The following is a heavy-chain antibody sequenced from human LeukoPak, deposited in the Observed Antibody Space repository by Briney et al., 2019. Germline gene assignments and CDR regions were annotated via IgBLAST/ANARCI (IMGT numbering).Heavy chain of an antibody. J-gene: IGHJ6*03. CDR2: ISPSGSIS. CDR3: AKDLAYDYGDAVVYYMDV. Sequence: GGSLRLSCAASGFTFSSHGINWVRQAPGKGLEWVSGISPSGSISYYADSVKGRFTISRDNSKNTVSLQMNSLRAEDTALYYCAKDLAYDYGDAVVYYMDVWGKGTTVTISS. D-gene: IGHD4-17*01. V-gene: IGHV3-23*01. CDR1: GFTFSSHG.